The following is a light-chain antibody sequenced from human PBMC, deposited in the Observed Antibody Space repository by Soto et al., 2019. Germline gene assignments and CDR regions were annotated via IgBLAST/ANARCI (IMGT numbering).Light chain of an antibody. V-gene: IGKV3-15*01. CDR1: QSVSSN. CDR3: QQYNNWPPWT. CDR2: GAS. J-gene: IGKJ1*01. Sequence: EIVMTQSPATLSVSPGERATLSCRASQSVSSNLAWYQQKRGQAPRLLIYGASTRATGIPAMFSGSESGTEFTLTISSLQSEDFAVYYCQQYNNWPPWTFGQGTKVEIK.